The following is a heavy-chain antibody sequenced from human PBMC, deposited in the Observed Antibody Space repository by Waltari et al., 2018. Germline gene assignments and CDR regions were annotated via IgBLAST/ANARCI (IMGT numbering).Heavy chain of an antibody. V-gene: IGHV4-59*11. CDR1: GGPISSHY. CDR2: IYYSGST. J-gene: IGHJ4*02. D-gene: IGHD5-12*01. Sequence: QVQLQASGPGLVKPSETLSLTCTVSGGPISSHYWSWIRQPPGKGLEWIGYIYYSGSTNYNPSLKSRVTISVDTSKNQFSLKLSSVTAADTAVYYCARDLKWLRALDYWGQGTLVTVSS. CDR3: ARDLKWLRALDY.